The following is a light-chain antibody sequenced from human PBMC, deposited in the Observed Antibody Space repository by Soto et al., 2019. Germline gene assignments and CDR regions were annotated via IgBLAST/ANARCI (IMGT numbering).Light chain of an antibody. Sequence: EIVMTQSPATLSVSTGERATLSCRTSQSVAISLAWYQQKPGQAPRLLIYGASTRATGVPARFSGSGSGTEFTLTISSLQSEDFAVYYCQQYNNWPPITFGQGTRLEIK. J-gene: IGKJ5*01. CDR1: QSVAIS. CDR2: GAS. CDR3: QQYNNWPPIT. V-gene: IGKV3-15*01.